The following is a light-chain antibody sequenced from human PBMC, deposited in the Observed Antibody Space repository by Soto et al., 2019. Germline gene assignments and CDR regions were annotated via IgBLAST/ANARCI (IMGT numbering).Light chain of an antibody. CDR1: SSNIGRNT. CDR3: AAWDGSLNGYV. Sequence: QAVVTQPPSASGTPGQRVTISCSGSSSNIGRNTVNWYQQLPGTAPKLLSYSNNQRASGVPDRFSGSKSGTSASLAISGLQSDDEADYYCAAWDGSLNGYVFGTGTKLTVL. J-gene: IGLJ1*01. V-gene: IGLV1-44*01. CDR2: SNN.